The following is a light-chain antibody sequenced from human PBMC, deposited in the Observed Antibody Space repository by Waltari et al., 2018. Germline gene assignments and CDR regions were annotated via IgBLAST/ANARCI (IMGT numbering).Light chain of an antibody. CDR1: GSNVGAGYD. J-gene: IGLJ3*02. CDR3: QSYDSSLAVWV. CDR2: HTN. Sequence: QSVLTQPPSVSGAPGLTVTISCTGRGSNVGAGYDVHWYQRLPGAAPKLLIFHTNHRPSGVPDRFSGSKSGSSASLAITGLRAEDEGDYFCQSYDSSLAVWVFGGGTKLTVL. V-gene: IGLV1-40*01.